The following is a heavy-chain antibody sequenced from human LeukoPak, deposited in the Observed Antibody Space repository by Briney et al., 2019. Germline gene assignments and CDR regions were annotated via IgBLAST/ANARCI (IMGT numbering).Heavy chain of an antibody. Sequence: GGSLRLSCVASGFTFNNAWMSWVRQAPGKGLEWVGRVKSQTSGGTTDYAAPVKGRFTISRGDSKNTLYLQMNSLKTEDTAVYYCTTDRRFGEFYFDYWGQGTLVTVSS. CDR3: TTDRRFGEFYFDY. CDR1: GFTFNNAW. V-gene: IGHV3-15*01. J-gene: IGHJ4*02. D-gene: IGHD3-10*01. CDR2: VKSQTSGGTT.